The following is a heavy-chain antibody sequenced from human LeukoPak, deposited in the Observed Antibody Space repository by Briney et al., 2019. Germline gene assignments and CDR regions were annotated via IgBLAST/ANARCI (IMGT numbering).Heavy chain of an antibody. D-gene: IGHD3-10*01. CDR3: ARAKGAYGSAMGGWFDP. J-gene: IGHJ5*02. CDR2: ICHRGNT. Sequence: SETLSLTCGVSGGTISSGAYSWSGVRQPPGKGLEHIESICHRGNTYYKPSLKSRVTTSLDRSKNQFSLKVTSVTAADTAVYYCARAKGAYGSAMGGWFDPWGQGTLVTVSS. CDR1: GGTISSGAYS. V-gene: IGHV4-30-2*01.